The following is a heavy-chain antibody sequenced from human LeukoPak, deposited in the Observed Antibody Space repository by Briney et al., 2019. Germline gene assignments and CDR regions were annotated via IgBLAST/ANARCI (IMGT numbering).Heavy chain of an antibody. CDR1: GGSISSADYY. Sequence: PSQTLSLTCTVSGGSISSADYYWSWIRQPPGKGLEWIGSIYYSGSTYYNPSLKSRVTISVDTTKNQFSLNLSSVTAPDTAVYYCGSTYSSSPYFDYWGQGTLVTVSS. CDR3: GSTYSSSPYFDY. D-gene: IGHD6-13*01. V-gene: IGHV4-30-4*01. CDR2: IYYSGST. J-gene: IGHJ4*02.